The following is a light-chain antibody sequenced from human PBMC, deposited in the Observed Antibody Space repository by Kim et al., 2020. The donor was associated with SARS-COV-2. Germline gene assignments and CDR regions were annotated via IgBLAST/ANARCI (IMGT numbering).Light chain of an antibody. Sequence: DIQMTQSPSTLSASVGDRVTITCRASQSISSWLAWYQQKPGKAPKLLIYDASSLESGVPSRFGGSGSGTEFTLTISSLQPDDFATYYCQQYNSYSYTFGQGTKLEI. CDR2: DAS. V-gene: IGKV1-5*01. J-gene: IGKJ2*01. CDR1: QSISSW. CDR3: QQYNSYSYT.